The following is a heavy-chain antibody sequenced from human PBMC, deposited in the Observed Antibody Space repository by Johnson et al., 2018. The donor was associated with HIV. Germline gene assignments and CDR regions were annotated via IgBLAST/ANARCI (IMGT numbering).Heavy chain of an antibody. V-gene: IGHV3-20*04. CDR2: ISSSGDII. CDR1: GFTFDDYG. D-gene: IGHD4-17*01. J-gene: IGHJ3*02. Sequence: VQLVESGGGVVRPGGSLRLSCAASGFTFDDYGMSWVRQPPGKGLEWLSFISSSGDIIRYADSVKGRFTISRDNAKNSLILQMNSLRDEDTAVYYCARRTVTALFDIWGQGTMVTVSS. CDR3: ARRTVTALFDI.